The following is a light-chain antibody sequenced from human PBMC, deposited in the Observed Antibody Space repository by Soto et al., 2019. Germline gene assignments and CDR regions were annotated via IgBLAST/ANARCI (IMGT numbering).Light chain of an antibody. V-gene: IGLV2-14*01. CDR2: EVT. Sequence: QSVLTQPASVSASPGQSIIISCTGGTSDIGTYDYVSWYRQPPGKAPQLMIYEVTNRPSGVSDRFSGSKSGSTASLTISRLQAEDEAIYYCSSYTRDSALVFGPGTKVP. J-gene: IGLJ1*01. CDR1: TSDIGTYDY. CDR3: SSYTRDSALV.